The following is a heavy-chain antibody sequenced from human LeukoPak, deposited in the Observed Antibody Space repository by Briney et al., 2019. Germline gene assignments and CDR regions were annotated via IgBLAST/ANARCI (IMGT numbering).Heavy chain of an antibody. J-gene: IGHJ4*02. CDR3: AREEGYYYGSGSYYLPTFDY. CDR2: IWYDGSNK. V-gene: IGHV3-33*01. Sequence: GGSLRLSCAASGFTFSSYGMHWVRQAPGKGLEWVAVIWYDGSNKYYADSVKGRFTISRDNAKNSLYLQMNSLRAEDTAVYYCAREEGYYYGSGSYYLPTFDYWGQGTLVTVSS. CDR1: GFTFSSYG. D-gene: IGHD3-10*01.